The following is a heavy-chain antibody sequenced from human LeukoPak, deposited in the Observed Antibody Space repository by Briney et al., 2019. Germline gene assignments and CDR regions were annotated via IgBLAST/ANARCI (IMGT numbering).Heavy chain of an antibody. V-gene: IGHV3-7*01. Sequence: PGGSLRLSCAASGFSFSSYRMSWVRQAPGKGLEWVANIKQDGSEKYYVDSVKGRFTISRDNAKYSLYLQMDSLRAEDTAVYYCARDKRTGDSYFDSWGQGTLVTVSS. D-gene: IGHD7-27*01. CDR2: IKQDGSEK. CDR3: ARDKRTGDSYFDS. CDR1: GFSFSSYR. J-gene: IGHJ4*02.